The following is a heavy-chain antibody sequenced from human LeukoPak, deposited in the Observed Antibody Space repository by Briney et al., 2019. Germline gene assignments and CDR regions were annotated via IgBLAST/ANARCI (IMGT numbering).Heavy chain of an antibody. Sequence: PGGSLRLSCAASGFTFSDHYMDWVRQAPGKGLEWVARTRNKANSYNTEYAESVKGRFTISRDDAENSLDLQMNSVKTEDTAVYYCVREGTTDYWGQGTLVTVSS. CDR3: VREGTTDY. V-gene: IGHV3-72*01. CDR1: GFTFSDHY. J-gene: IGHJ4*02. CDR2: TRNKANSYNT. D-gene: IGHD4-11*01.